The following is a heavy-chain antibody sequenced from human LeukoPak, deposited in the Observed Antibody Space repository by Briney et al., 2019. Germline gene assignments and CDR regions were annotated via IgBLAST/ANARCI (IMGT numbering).Heavy chain of an antibody. CDR3: ARGRRRDGYNFDY. D-gene: IGHD5-24*01. V-gene: IGHV4-34*01. Sequence: SETLSLTCAVYGGSFSGYYRSWIRQPPGKGLEWIGEINHSGSTNYNPSLKSRVTISVDTSKNQFSLKLSSVTAADTAVYYCARGRRRDGYNFDYWGQGTLVTVSS. CDR2: INHSGST. CDR1: GGSFSGYY. J-gene: IGHJ4*02.